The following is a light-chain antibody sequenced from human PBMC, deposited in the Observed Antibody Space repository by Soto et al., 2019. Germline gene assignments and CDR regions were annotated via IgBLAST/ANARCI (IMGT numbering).Light chain of an antibody. CDR2: GVS. Sequence: TLSLSPGERATLSCRASQSFRSNYLAWYQQRPGQAPRLLIYGVSSRASGIPDRFSGSGSGTDFTLTISRLEPEDSAVYYCQQYDRVPGFTFGGGTKVDIK. J-gene: IGKJ4*01. V-gene: IGKV3-20*01. CDR3: QQYDRVPGFT. CDR1: QSFRSNY.